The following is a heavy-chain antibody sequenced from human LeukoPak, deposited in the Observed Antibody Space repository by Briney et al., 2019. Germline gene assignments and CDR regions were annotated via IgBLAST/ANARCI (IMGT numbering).Heavy chain of an antibody. J-gene: IGHJ4*02. CDR2: ISSSSSYI. V-gene: IGHV3-21*01. Sequence: PGGSLRLSCTAFKFTFSNYAMNWVRQAPGKGLEWVSSISSSSSYIYYADSVKGRFTISRDNAKNSLYLQMNSLRAEDTAVYYCARGGVPSSSSNYFDYWGQGTLVTASS. D-gene: IGHD6-6*01. CDR3: ARGGVPSSSSNYFDY. CDR1: KFTFSNYA.